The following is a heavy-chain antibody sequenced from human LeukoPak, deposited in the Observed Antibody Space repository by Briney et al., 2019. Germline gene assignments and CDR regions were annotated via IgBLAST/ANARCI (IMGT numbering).Heavy chain of an antibody. V-gene: IGHV1-24*01. Sequence: ASVKVSCKVSGYTLTELSMHWARQAPGKGLEWMGGFDPEDGETIYAQKFQGRVTMTEDTSTDTAYMELSSLRSDDTAVYYCARERTATTTSRGPTPVPFDIWGQGTMVTVSS. CDR3: ARERTATTTSRGPTPVPFDI. CDR2: FDPEDGET. J-gene: IGHJ3*02. CDR1: GYTLTELS. D-gene: IGHD1-1*01.